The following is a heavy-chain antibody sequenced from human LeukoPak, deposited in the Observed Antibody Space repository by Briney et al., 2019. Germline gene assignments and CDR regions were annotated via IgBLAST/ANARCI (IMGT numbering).Heavy chain of an antibody. V-gene: IGHV4-34*01. CDR3: ARGRWWFDP. J-gene: IGHJ5*02. CDR1: GGSFSGYY. CDR2: INRSGST. D-gene: IGHD4-23*01. Sequence: SETLSLTCAVYGGSFSGYYWSWIRQPPGKGLEWIGEINRSGSTNYNPSLKSRVTISVDTSKNQFSLKLSSVTAADTAVHYCARGRWWFDPWGQGTLVTVSS.